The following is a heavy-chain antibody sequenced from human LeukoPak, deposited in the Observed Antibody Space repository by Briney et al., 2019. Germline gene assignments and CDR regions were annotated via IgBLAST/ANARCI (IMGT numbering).Heavy chain of an antibody. V-gene: IGHV4-34*01. J-gene: IGHJ4*02. D-gene: IGHD5-18*01. CDR1: GGSFSGYY. CDR2: TNHSGST. Sequence: PSETLSLTCAVYGGSFSGYYWSWIRQPPGKGLEWIGETNHSGSTNYNPSLKSRVTISVDTSKNQFSLKLSSVTAADTAVYYCARGKYSSYFDYWGQGTLVTVSS. CDR3: ARGKYSSYFDY.